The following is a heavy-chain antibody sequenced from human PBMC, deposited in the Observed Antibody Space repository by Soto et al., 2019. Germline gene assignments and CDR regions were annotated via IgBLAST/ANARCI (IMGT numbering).Heavy chain of an antibody. CDR3: ARGDFDSSANYYAGWFDP. D-gene: IGHD3-22*01. CDR1: GYTFTAYY. V-gene: IGHV1-2*02. J-gene: IGHJ5*02. CDR2: INPNSGGT. Sequence: QVQLVQSGAEVKKPGGSVKVSYKASGYTFTAYYMLWLGQAPGQGLEWMGWINPNSGGTKYAQKFQGRVTMTNDTSISTAYMELSRLGSDDTAVYYCARGDFDSSANYYAGWFDPWGQGTLVTVSS.